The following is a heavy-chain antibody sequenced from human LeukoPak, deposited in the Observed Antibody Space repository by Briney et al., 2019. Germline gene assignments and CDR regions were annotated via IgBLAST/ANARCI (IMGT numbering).Heavy chain of an antibody. V-gene: IGHV3-23*01. CDR1: GFTFSSYA. CDR2: ISGSGGST. D-gene: IGHD3-3*01. J-gene: IGHJ4*02. CDR3: AKAGTSVVIIYYFDY. Sequence: GGSLRLSCAASGFTFSSYAMSWVRQAPGKGLEWVSAISGSGGSTYYADSVKGRFTISRDSSKNALYLQMNGLRAEDTAVYYCAKAGTSVVIIYYFDYWGQGTLVTVSS.